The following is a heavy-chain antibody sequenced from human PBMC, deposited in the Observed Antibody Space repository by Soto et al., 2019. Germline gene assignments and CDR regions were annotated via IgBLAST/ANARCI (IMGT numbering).Heavy chain of an antibody. Sequence: EVQLVESGGGLVQPGGSLRLSCAASGFTFNSYWMSWVRQAPGKGLEWVTNIKQDGNEKNYVESVKGRFTISRDNAKNSLYLQMNSRRAEDTAVYYCARDGDGHCPHWGQGSLVTVSS. CDR3: ARDGDGHCPH. CDR2: IKQDGNEK. V-gene: IGHV3-7*01. J-gene: IGHJ1*01. D-gene: IGHD7-27*01. CDR1: GFTFNSYW.